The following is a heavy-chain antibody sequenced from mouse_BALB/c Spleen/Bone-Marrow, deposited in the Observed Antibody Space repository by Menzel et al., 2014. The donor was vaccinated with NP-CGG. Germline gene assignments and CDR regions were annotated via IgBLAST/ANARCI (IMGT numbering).Heavy chain of an antibody. J-gene: IGHJ4*01. V-gene: IGHV5-12-1*01. Sequence: VQLKESGGGLVKPGGSLKLSCAASGFAFSSYDMSWVRQTPEKRLEWVAYISSGGGSTYYPDTVKGRFTISRDNAKNTRYLQMSSLKSEDTAMYYCARPLYYYGSSPFYAMDYWGQGTSVTVSS. CDR3: ARPLYYYGSSPFYAMDY. D-gene: IGHD1-1*01. CDR1: GFAFSSYD. CDR2: ISSGGGST.